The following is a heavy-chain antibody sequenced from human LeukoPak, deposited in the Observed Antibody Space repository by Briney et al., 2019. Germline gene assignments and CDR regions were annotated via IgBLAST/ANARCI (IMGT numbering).Heavy chain of an antibody. J-gene: IGHJ4*02. CDR1: GYSISSGYY. D-gene: IGHD3-22*01. V-gene: IGHV4-38-2*01. CDR3: ASGGTAVVMALTYYFDT. CDR2: IYHTGST. Sequence: SGTLSLTCAVSGYSISSGYYWGWIRQPPGKGLEWIGSIYHTGSTYYNPSLQSRVTISLDSPKNQFSLKLTSVTAADTAVYYCASGGTAVVMALTYYFDTWGQGPPVTVSS.